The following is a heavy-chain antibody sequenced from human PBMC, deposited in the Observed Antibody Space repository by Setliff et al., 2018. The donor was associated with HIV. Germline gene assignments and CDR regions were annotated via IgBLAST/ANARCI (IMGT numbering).Heavy chain of an antibody. D-gene: IGHD6-13*01. J-gene: IGHJ4*02. CDR3: VRRATAAEVFDY. CDR1: GYTFSNYG. V-gene: IGHV1-18*01. CDR2: LRTGTGDT. Sequence: ASVKVSCKASGYTFSNYGITWVRQAPGQGLGWMGWLRTGTGDTSYSVKFQGRLTITRDTSANTAYMELSNLRSEDTAVYYCVRRATAAEVFDYWGQGTLVTVSS.